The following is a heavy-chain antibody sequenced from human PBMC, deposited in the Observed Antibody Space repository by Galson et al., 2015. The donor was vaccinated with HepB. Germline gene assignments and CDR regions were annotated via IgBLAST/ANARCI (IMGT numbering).Heavy chain of an antibody. D-gene: IGHD2-8*02. Sequence: SETLSLTCAVSGGSISSYYWSWVRQPPGKGLEWIGYFYYNGSPNHNPSLKSRVTISVDTSNNQFSLKLTSVTAADTAVYYCAQARGVRSPLDSWGQGTLVTVSS. CDR3: AQARGVRSPLDS. CDR2: FYYNGSP. CDR1: GGSISSYY. J-gene: IGHJ4*02. V-gene: IGHV4-59*01.